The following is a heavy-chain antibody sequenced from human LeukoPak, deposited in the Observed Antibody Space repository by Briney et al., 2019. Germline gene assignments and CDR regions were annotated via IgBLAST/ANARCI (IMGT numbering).Heavy chain of an antibody. Sequence: GGSLRLSCAASGFIVSSNYMSWARQAPGKGLEWLSLIYSSGSTYYADSVKGRFTISRDSSKNTLYLQMNSLRAEDTAVYYCARGVAPADYGLDYWGQGTLVTVSS. CDR2: IYSSGST. CDR3: ARGVAPADYGLDY. CDR1: GFIVSSNY. J-gene: IGHJ4*02. V-gene: IGHV3-66*01. D-gene: IGHD2-2*01.